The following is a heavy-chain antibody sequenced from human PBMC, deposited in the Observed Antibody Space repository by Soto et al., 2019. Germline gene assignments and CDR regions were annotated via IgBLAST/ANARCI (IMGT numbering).Heavy chain of an antibody. CDR2: ISGSGGST. Sequence: GGSLRLSCAASGFTFSSYAMSWVRQAPGKGLEWVSAISGSGGSTYYADSVKGRFTISRDNSKNTLYLQMNSLRAEDTAVYYCAGGEQQLAPRLYYYYMDVWGKGTTVTVSS. CDR3: AGGEQQLAPRLYYYYMDV. CDR1: GFTFSSYA. V-gene: IGHV3-23*01. D-gene: IGHD6-13*01. J-gene: IGHJ6*03.